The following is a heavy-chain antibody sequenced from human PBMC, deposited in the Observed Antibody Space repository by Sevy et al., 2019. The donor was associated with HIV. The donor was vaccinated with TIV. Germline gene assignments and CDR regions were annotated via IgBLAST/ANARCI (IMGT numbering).Heavy chain of an antibody. CDR3: AGENAWGRGYS. D-gene: IGHD1-26*01. Sequence: SETLSLTCTVSGGSISSLYWNWIRQPPGKGLEWIANINYNGHINYNPSLKSRVTLSLDTSKNQFSLRLSSVTAADTAMYYCAGENAWGRGYSWGQGTLVTVSS. CDR1: GGSISSLY. J-gene: IGHJ4*02. CDR2: INYNGHI. V-gene: IGHV4-59*08.